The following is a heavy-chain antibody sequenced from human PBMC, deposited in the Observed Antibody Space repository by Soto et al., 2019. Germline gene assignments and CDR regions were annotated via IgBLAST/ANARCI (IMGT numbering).Heavy chain of an antibody. CDR2: ISDTGST. CDR3: ARYSGTYYVY. D-gene: IGHD1-26*01. V-gene: IGHV4-59*01. Sequence: QVQLQESGPGLVKPSETLSLTCTVSGGSINNYYWSWIRQPPGKGLEWIGFISDTGSTSSSPSLKSRVTISVDTSKNLFSLKLNAVTAADTAVYYCARYSGTYYVYWGQGTLVTVSS. CDR1: GGSINNYY. J-gene: IGHJ4*02.